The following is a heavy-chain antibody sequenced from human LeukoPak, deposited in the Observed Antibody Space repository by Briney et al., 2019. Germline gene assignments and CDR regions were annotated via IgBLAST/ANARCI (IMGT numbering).Heavy chain of an antibody. CDR1: GGSFSDYY. CDR3: ARDYDSSGYYPFH. Sequence: PSETLTLTCAVSGGSFSDYYWSWIRQSPGRGLEWIGEINQSGSTDYNPSLKSRVIISMDTSKTQFSLNLSSVTAADTAVYYCARDYDSSGYYPFHWGQGTPVTVSS. V-gene: IGHV4-34*01. D-gene: IGHD3-22*01. CDR2: INQSGST. J-gene: IGHJ4*02.